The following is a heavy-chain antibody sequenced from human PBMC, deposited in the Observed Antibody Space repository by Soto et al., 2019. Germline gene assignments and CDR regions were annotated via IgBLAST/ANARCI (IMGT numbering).Heavy chain of an antibody. CDR3: ARGLRSSNWYFDL. J-gene: IGHJ4*02. D-gene: IGHD6-13*01. V-gene: IGHV4-59*01. Sequence: WIWIRQPPGKGLEWIGYIYYTGSTNSNPSLKSRVTMSVDTSKSQFSLNLSSVTAADTAVYYCARGLRSSNWYFDLWGQGTLVTVSS. CDR2: IYYTGST.